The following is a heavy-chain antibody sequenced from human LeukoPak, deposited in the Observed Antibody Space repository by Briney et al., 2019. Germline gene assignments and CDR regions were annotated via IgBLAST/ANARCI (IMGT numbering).Heavy chain of an antibody. CDR3: ARDRYSSGWYYFDY. CDR2: ISAYNGNT. D-gene: IGHD6-19*01. Sequence: ASVKVSCKASGYTFTSYGISWVRQAPGQGLEWMGWISAYNGNTNYAQKLQGSVTMTTDTSTSTAYMELRSLRSDDTAVYYCARDRYSSGWYYFDYWGQGTLLTVSS. V-gene: IGHV1-18*01. CDR1: GYTFTSYG. J-gene: IGHJ4*02.